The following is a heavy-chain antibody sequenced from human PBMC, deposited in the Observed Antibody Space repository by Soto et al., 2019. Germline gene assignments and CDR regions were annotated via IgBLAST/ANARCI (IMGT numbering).Heavy chain of an antibody. CDR2: IYPGDSDT. D-gene: IGHD1-20*01. V-gene: IGHV5-51*01. CDR3: ARQAYNWKLGDAFDI. Sequence: GESLKISCKGSGYSFTSYWIGWVRQMPGKGLEWMGIIYPGDSDTRYSPSFQGQVTISADKSISTAYLQWSSLKASDTAMYYGARQAYNWKLGDAFDIWGQGTMVTVSS. J-gene: IGHJ3*02. CDR1: GYSFTSYW.